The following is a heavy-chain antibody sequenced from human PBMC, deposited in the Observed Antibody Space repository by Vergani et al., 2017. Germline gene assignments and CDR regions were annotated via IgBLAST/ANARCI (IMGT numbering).Heavy chain of an antibody. J-gene: IGHJ4*02. CDR2: IYHVGST. CDR1: GGSISSSSYY. V-gene: IGHV4-39*01. CDR3: ARWHGFLHYLDY. D-gene: IGHD3-10*01. Sequence: QLQLQESGPGLVKPSETLSLTCTVSGGSISSSSYYWGWIRQPPEKGLEWIGIIYHVGSTYYNPSLKSRVTISVDTSKNQFSLKLSSVTAADTAVYYCARWHGFLHYLDYWGQGTLVTVSS.